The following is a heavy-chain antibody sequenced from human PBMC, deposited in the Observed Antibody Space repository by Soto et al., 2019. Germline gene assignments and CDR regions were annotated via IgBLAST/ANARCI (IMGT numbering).Heavy chain of an antibody. CDR3: ARDHIVATTFYYYYYYGMDV. V-gene: IGHV4-59*01. J-gene: IGHJ6*02. Sequence: PSETLSLTCTVSGGSISSYYWSWIRQPPGKGLEWIGYIYYSGSTNYNPSLKSRVTISVDSSNNQFSLKLSSVTAADTAVYYCARDHIVATTFYYYYYYGMDVWGQVTTVTVSS. CDR2: IYYSGST. CDR1: GGSISSYY. D-gene: IGHD5-12*01.